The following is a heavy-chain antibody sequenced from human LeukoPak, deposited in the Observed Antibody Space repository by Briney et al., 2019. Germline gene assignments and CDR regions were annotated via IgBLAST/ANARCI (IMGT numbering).Heavy chain of an antibody. J-gene: IGHJ4*02. CDR1: GYTFPDYG. CDR2: ISGYNGHT. Sequence: ASVRVSCKASGYTFPDYGISWVRQAPGQGLEWVGWISGYNGHTNYPQKFQGRVTMTRDTSNSTAYMELSRLRSDDAAVYYCARDVDTVAAFDYWGQGTLVTVSS. CDR3: ARDVDTVAAFDY. V-gene: IGHV1-18*01. D-gene: IGHD2-15*01.